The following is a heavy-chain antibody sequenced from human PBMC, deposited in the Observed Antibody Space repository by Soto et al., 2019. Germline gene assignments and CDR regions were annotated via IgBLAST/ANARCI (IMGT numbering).Heavy chain of an antibody. V-gene: IGHV4-39*01. CDR1: GGSISSRGYY. CDR2: IYYSGST. D-gene: IGHD5-18*01. CDR3: ARHRYSYGVYYFDY. Sequence: SDTLSLTCTVSGGSISSRGYYWGWIRQPPGEGLEWIGTIYYSGSTYYNPSLKSRVTISVDTSKNQFSLKLSSVTAADTAVYYCARHRYSYGVYYFDYWGQGTLVTVSS. J-gene: IGHJ4*02.